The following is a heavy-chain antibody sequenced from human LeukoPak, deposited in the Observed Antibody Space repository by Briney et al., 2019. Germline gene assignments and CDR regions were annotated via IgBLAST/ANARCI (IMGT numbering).Heavy chain of an antibody. CDR3: ASGVVGANYYYYYYMDV. D-gene: IGHD1-26*01. V-gene: IGHV1-69*05. J-gene: IGHJ6*03. CDR1: RGTFSSYA. Sequence: ASVKVSCKASRGTFSSYAISWVRQAPGQGLEWMGGIIPIFGTANYAQKFQGRATITTDESTSTAYMELSSQRSEDTAVYYCASGVVGANYYYYYYMDVWGKGTTVTVSS. CDR2: IIPIFGTA.